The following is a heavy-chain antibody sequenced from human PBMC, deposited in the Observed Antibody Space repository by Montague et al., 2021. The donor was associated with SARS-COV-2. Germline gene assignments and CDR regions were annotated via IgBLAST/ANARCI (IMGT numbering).Heavy chain of an antibody. CDR1: GFSFSNYA. J-gene: IGHJ4*02. Sequence: SLRLSCAASGFSFSNYAMSWVRQAPGKGLEWVSPISGSGDITHYADSVKGRFTISRGNSKNTLYLQMNSLRAEDTAVYYCAKEAVYSSSWEYFDYWGQGTLVTVSS. V-gene: IGHV3-23*01. CDR2: ISGSGDIT. D-gene: IGHD6-13*01. CDR3: AKEAVYSSSWEYFDY.